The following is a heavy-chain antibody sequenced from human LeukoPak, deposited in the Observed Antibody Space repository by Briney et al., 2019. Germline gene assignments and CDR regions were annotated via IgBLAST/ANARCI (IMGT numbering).Heavy chain of an antibody. Sequence: SQTLSLTCTVSGGSISSGGYYWSWIRQHPGKGLEWIGYIYYSGSTYYNPSLESRVTISVDTSKNQFSLKLSSVTAADTAVYYCARSPFGGVIDKNYFDYWGQGTLVTVSS. V-gene: IGHV4-31*03. CDR1: GGSISSGGYY. CDR2: IYYSGST. J-gene: IGHJ4*02. D-gene: IGHD3-16*02. CDR3: ARSPFGGVIDKNYFDY.